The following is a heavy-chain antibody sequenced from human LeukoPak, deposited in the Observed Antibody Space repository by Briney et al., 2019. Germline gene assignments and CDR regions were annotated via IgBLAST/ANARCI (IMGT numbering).Heavy chain of an antibody. CDR3: ARDSRIAAAGGPYYYYYYMDV. D-gene: IGHD6-13*01. J-gene: IGHJ6*03. CDR1: GYTFTGYY. CDR2: INPNSGGT. Sequence: ASVKVSCKASGYTFTGYYMHWVRQAPGQGLEWMGWINPNSGGTNYAQKFQGRVTMTRDTSISTAYMELSRLRSDDTAVYYCARDSRIAAAGGPYYYYYYMDVWGKGTTVTVSS. V-gene: IGHV1-2*02.